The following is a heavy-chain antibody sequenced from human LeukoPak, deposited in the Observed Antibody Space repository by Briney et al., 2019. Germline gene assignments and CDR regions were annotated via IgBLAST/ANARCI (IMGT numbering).Heavy chain of an antibody. CDR2: INGRGDST. CDR1: GFSFSTYT. CDR3: AKDRGRGIVVVPPTIDY. D-gene: IGHD2-2*01. J-gene: IGHJ4*02. Sequence: PGGSLRLSCAASGFSFSTYTMNWVRQAPGKGLEWVSAINGRGDSTFYADSVKGQFTISRDNSKNTLYLQMNSLRAEDTAVYYCAKDRGRGIVVVPPTIDYWGQGTLVTVSS. V-gene: IGHV3-23*01.